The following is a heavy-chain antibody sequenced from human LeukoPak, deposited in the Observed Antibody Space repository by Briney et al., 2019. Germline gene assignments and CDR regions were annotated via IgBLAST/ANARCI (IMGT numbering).Heavy chain of an antibody. V-gene: IGHV3-23*01. CDR3: ARDRGYDSSGHYNKGY. CDR1: GFTFSSYG. Sequence: GGSLRLSCAASGFTFSSYGMSWVRQAPGKGLEWVSAISGSGGSTYYADSVKGRFTISRDNAKNSLYLQMNSLRAEDTAVYYCARDRGYDSSGHYNKGYWGQGTLVTVSS. CDR2: ISGSGGST. J-gene: IGHJ4*02. D-gene: IGHD3-22*01.